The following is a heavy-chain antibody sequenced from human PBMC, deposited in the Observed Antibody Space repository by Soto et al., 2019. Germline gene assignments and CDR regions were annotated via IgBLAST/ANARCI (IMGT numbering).Heavy chain of an antibody. CDR1: CGSIISYY. Sequence: PSETLSLTCTFSCGSIISYYWSWIRQPPGKGLEWIGYIYYSGSTNYNPSLKSRVTISVDTSKNQFSLKLSSVTAADTAVYYCARVAALYYCMDVWGQRPTVTVSS. J-gene: IGHJ6*01. D-gene: IGHD6-25*01. CDR2: IYYSGST. V-gene: IGHV4-59*01. CDR3: ARVAALYYCMDV.